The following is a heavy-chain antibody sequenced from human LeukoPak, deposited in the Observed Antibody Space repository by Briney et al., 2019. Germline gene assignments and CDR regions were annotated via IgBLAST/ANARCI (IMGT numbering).Heavy chain of an antibody. CDR1: GGSISTYF. D-gene: IGHD5-12*01. V-gene: IGHV4-4*07. Sequence: SETLSLTCTVSGGSISTYFWTWIRQPAGKGLEWIGRISTSGGTNYNPSLKSRVSISMDTSKNQFSLELTSVTAADTAVYYCARGGNSGYDPSDYWGQGTLVTVSS. J-gene: IGHJ4*02. CDR2: ISTSGGT. CDR3: ARGGNSGYDPSDY.